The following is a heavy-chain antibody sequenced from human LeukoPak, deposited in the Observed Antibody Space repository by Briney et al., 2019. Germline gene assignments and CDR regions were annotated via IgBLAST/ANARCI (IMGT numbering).Heavy chain of an antibody. J-gene: IGHJ3*02. D-gene: IGHD3-16*01. V-gene: IGHV3-72*01. CDR3: SRDGGEGGNSAFDI. CDR2: IRRGADSYTT. Sequence: GGSLRLSCAASGFTFSDYILDWVRQAPGKGLEWVGRIRRGADSYTTEYAASVKGRFTISRDDSKNSLYLHMNSLKTEDTAVYHCSRDGGEGGNSAFDIWGQGTMVTVSS. CDR1: GFTFSDYI.